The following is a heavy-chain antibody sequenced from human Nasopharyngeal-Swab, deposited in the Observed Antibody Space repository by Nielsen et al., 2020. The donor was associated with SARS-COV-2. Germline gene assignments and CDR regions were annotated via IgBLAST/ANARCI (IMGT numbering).Heavy chain of an antibody. V-gene: IGHV3-48*02. Sequence: GESLKISCAASGFTFGSSAISWVRQAPGKGLEWVSYISSSSSTIYYADSVKGRFTISRDNAQNSLSLQMNSLREEDTAVYYCARDLVLGSGSNGHWGQGTLVTVSS. D-gene: IGHD3-10*01. J-gene: IGHJ4*02. CDR2: ISSSSSTI. CDR1: GFTFGSSA. CDR3: ARDLVLGSGSNGH.